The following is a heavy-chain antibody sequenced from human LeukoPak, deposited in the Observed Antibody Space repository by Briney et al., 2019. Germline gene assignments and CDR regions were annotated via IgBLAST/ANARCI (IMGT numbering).Heavy chain of an antibody. CDR2: IYTRGST. V-gene: IGHV4-4*07. CDR1: GGSISTFY. CDR3: ARAGWLLRAFDY. J-gene: IGHJ4*02. D-gene: IGHD3-9*01. Sequence: SETLSLTCTVSGGSISTFYWSWIRQPAGKGLEWIGHIYTRGSTNYNPSLKSRVTMSVDTSKNQFSLKLSSVTAADTAVYYCARAGWLLRAFDYWGQGTLVTVSS.